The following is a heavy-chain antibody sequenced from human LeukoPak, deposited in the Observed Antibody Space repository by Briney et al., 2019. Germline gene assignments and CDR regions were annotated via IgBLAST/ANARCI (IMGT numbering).Heavy chain of an antibody. V-gene: IGHV3-23*01. D-gene: IGHD2-15*01. J-gene: IGHJ6*04. CDR1: GFTFSSYV. CDR2: ISGSGGST. CDR3: AKDRAGGYCSGGSCSRIYYYYGMDV. Sequence: GGSLRLSCAASGFTFSSYVMNWVRQAPGKGLEWVSAISGSGGSTYYADSVKGRFTISRDNSKNTLYLQMNSLRAEDTAVYYCAKDRAGGYCSGGSCSRIYYYYGMDVWGKGTTATVSS.